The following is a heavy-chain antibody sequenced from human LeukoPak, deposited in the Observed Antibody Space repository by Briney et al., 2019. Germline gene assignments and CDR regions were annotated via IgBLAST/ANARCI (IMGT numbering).Heavy chain of an antibody. D-gene: IGHD6-13*01. CDR1: GFTFSTYA. CDR2: ISESGGTT. V-gene: IGHV3-23*01. J-gene: IGHJ4*02. CDR3: AKGIRRYPEPSSWSCFDS. Sequence: PGGSLRLSCAASGFTFSTYAMSWVRLAPGRGLEWVSAISESGGTTYYAASVKGRFTISRDNSNNILYLQMNSLSADDTAVYYRAKGIRRYPEPSSWSCFDSWGQGTLVTVSS.